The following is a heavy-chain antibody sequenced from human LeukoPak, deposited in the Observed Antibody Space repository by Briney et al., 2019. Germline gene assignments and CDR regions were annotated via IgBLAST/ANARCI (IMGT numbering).Heavy chain of an antibody. CDR1: GGSISGYY. V-gene: IGHV4-59*08. J-gene: IGHJ6*02. CDR2: IYYTGST. Sequence: PSETLSLTCTVSGGSISGYYWNWIRQPPGKGLEWIGYIYYTGSTNYNPSLKSRVTISVDTSKNQFSLKLSSVTAADTAVYYCARLVKVGANLYGVDVWGQGTTVTVSS. D-gene: IGHD1-26*01. CDR3: ARLVKVGANLYGVDV.